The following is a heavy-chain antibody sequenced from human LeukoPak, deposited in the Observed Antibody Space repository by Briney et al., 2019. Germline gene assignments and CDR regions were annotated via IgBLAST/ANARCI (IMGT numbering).Heavy chain of an antibody. CDR2: INHSGST. J-gene: IGHJ6*03. V-gene: IGHV4-34*01. CDR1: GGSFSGYY. D-gene: IGHD2-2*01. CDR3: ARLGSTSAYYYYYMDV. Sequence: KPSETLSLTCAVYGGSFSGYYWSWIRQPPGKGLEWIGEINHSGSTNYNPSLKSRVTISVDTSKNQFSLKLSSVTAADTAVYYCARLGSTSAYYYYYMDVWGKGTTVTISS.